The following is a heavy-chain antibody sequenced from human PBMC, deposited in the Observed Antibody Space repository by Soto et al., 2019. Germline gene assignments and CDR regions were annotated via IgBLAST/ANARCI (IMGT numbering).Heavy chain of an antibody. Sequence: ASVKVSCKASGYTFTGYYMHWVRQAPGQGLEWMGWINPNSGGTNYAQKFQGWVTMTRDTSISTAYMELSRLRSDDTAVYYCARDRGQVAVAGTPMDYYYYGMDVWGQGPTFTVSS. V-gene: IGHV1-2*04. J-gene: IGHJ6*02. CDR2: INPNSGGT. D-gene: IGHD6-19*01. CDR3: ARDRGQVAVAGTPMDYYYYGMDV. CDR1: GYTFTGYY.